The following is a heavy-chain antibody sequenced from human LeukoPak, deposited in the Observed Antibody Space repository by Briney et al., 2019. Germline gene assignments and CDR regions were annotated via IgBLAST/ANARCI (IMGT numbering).Heavy chain of an antibody. Sequence: PGGSLRLSCAASGFTFSSYSMNWVRQAPGKGLEWVSSISSSSSYIYYADSVKGRFTISRDNAKNSLYPQMNSLRAEDTAVYYCARDLGIDYGSVDKWGQGTPVTVPS. D-gene: IGHD3-10*01. CDR1: GFTFSSYS. CDR3: ARDLGIDYGSVDK. CDR2: ISSSSSYI. V-gene: IGHV3-21*01. J-gene: IGHJ4*01.